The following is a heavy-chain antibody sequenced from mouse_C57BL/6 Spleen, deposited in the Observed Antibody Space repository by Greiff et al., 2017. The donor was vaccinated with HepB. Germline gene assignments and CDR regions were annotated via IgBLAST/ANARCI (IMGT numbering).Heavy chain of an antibody. CDR3: ARGDGNYGDWFAY. D-gene: IGHD2-1*01. CDR2: IYPRDGST. CDR1: GYTFTSYD. Sequence: QVQLKESGPELVKPGASVKLSCKASGYTFTSYDINWVQQRPGQGLEWIGWIYPRDGSTKYNEKFKGKATLTVDTSSSTAYMELHSLPSDDSAVYFCARGDGNYGDWFAYWGQGTLVTVSA. J-gene: IGHJ3*01. V-gene: IGHV1-85*01.